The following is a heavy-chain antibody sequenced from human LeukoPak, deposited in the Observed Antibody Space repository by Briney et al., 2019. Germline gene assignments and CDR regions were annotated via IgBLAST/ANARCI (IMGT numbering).Heavy chain of an antibody. V-gene: IGHV1-2*06. CDR1: GYTFTGYH. Sequence: ASVKVSCKASGYTFTGYHMYWVRQAPGQGLEWMGRINPNSGDTNYAQKFQGRVTMTRDTSISTAYMELSRLRSDDTAVYYCARDYCSSTSCLFDYWGQGTLVTVSS. CDR2: INPNSGDT. CDR3: ARDYCSSTSCLFDY. J-gene: IGHJ4*02. D-gene: IGHD2-2*01.